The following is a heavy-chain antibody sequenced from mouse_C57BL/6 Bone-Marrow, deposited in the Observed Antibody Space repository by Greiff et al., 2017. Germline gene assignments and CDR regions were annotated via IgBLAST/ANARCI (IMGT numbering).Heavy chain of an antibody. D-gene: IGHD2-2*01. Sequence: EVKLQESGGGLVKPGGSLKLSCAASGFTFSSYAMSWVRQTPEKRLEWVATISDGGSYTYYPDNVKGRFTISRDNAKNNLYLQMSHLKSEDTAMYYCAREGYDAFSWFAYWGQGTLVTVSA. CDR3: AREGYDAFSWFAY. CDR1: GFTFSSYA. J-gene: IGHJ3*01. V-gene: IGHV5-4*01. CDR2: ISDGGSYT.